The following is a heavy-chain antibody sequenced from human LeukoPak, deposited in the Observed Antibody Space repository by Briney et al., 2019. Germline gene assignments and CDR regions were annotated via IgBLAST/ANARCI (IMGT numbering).Heavy chain of an antibody. Sequence: GASVKVSCKASGYTFTGYYMHWVRQAPGQGLEWRGWINPNSGGTNYEQKFQGRVTMTRDTSISTAYMELSRLRSDDTAVYYCARVRVRLAAAGTSGGNWFDPWGQGTLVTVSS. CDR3: ARVRVRLAAAGTSGGNWFDP. J-gene: IGHJ5*02. V-gene: IGHV1-2*02. CDR2: INPNSGGT. CDR1: GYTFTGYY. D-gene: IGHD6-13*01.